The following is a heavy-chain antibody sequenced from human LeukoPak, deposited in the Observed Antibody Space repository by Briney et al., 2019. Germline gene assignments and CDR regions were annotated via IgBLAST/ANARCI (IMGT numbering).Heavy chain of an antibody. J-gene: IGHJ5*02. CDR2: IYYSGST. Sequence: PSETLSLTCIVSGGSISSSSYYWGWIRQPPGKGLEWIGSIYYSGSTYYNPSLKSRVTISVDTSKNQFSLKLNSVTAADTAVYYCARAPPTYCRGDTCYLSWGQGTLVTVSS. V-gene: IGHV4-39*07. D-gene: IGHD2-21*01. CDR3: ARAPPTYCRGDTCYLS. CDR1: GGSISSSSYY.